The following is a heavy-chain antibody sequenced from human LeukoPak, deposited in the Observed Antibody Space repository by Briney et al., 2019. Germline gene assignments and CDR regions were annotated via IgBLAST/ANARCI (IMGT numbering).Heavy chain of an antibody. CDR2: IYHSGST. CDR3: AREYSGYDPLNY. V-gene: IGHV4-30-2*01. Sequence: SQTLSLTCAVSGGSISCGGYSWSWIRQPPWKGLEWIGYIYHSGSTYYNPSLKSRVTISVDRSKNQFSLKLSSVTAADTAVYCWAREYSGYDPLNYWGQGTMVTVSS. J-gene: IGHJ4*02. D-gene: IGHD5-12*01. CDR1: GGSISCGGYS.